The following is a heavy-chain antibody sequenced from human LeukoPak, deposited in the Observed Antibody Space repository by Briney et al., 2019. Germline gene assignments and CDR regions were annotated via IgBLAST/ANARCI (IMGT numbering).Heavy chain of an antibody. CDR1: GLSVSDNY. V-gene: IGHV3-66*04. D-gene: IGHD2-21*02. Sequence: PGGSLRLSCAASGLSVSDNYLTWVRQAPEKGPEWVSVIHIRGSTFYADSVRGRFTISKDNSKNTLYLQMNSLRAEDTAVYYCAKPTGEGLAYCGDNCIEYFQHWGQGTLVTVSS. CDR3: AKPTGEGLAYCGDNCIEYFQH. CDR2: IHIRGST. J-gene: IGHJ1*01.